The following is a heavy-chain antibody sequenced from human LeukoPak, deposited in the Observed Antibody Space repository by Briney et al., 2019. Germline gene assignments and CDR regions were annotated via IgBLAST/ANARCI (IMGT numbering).Heavy chain of an antibody. CDR1: GYSFTTYW. Sequence: GESLKISCKGSGYSFTTYWIGWVRQMPGKGLEWMGIIYPGDSDTRYSPSFQGQVTISADKSISTAYLQWSSLKASDTAMYYCARTYCGGDCYYSYFDYWGQGTLVTVSS. CDR2: IYPGDSDT. J-gene: IGHJ4*02. D-gene: IGHD2-21*02. CDR3: ARTYCGGDCYYSYFDY. V-gene: IGHV5-51*01.